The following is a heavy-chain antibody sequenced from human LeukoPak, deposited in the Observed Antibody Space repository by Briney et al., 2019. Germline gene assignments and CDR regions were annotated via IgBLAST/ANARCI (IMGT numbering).Heavy chain of an antibody. CDR3: ARTQQYYSSGWYVDYFDY. CDR2: ITFSSSII. J-gene: IGHJ4*02. V-gene: IGHV3-11*04. Sequence: GGSLRLSCAASGFTFNDYYMSWIRQAPGKGLEWVSYITFSSSIIYYADSVKGRFTISRDNAKNSLYLQMNSLRAEDTAVYYCARTQQYYSSGWYVDYFDYWGQGTLVAVSS. D-gene: IGHD6-19*01. CDR1: GFTFNDYY.